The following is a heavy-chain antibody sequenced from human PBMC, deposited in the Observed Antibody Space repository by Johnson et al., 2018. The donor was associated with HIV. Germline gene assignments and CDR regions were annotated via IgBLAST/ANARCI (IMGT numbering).Heavy chain of an antibody. CDR3: AKSPGKDHGGNSGAFHI. V-gene: IGHV3-23*04. CDR1: GFTFSSYA. Sequence: VQVVESGGGLVQPGGSLRLSCAASGFTFSSYAMSWVRQAPGKGLEWVSGISGSGGSTYYADSVRGRVTISRDNSKNTLYLQMSSLRAEDTAVYYCAKSPGKDHGGNSGAFHIWGQGTMVTVSS. J-gene: IGHJ3*02. CDR2: ISGSGGST. D-gene: IGHD4-23*01.